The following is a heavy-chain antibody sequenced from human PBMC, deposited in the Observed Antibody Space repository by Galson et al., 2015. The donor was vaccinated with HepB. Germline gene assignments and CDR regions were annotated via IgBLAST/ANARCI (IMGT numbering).Heavy chain of an antibody. J-gene: IGHJ4*02. CDR1: GGPFSGYY. V-gene: IGHV4-34*01. Sequence: SETLSLTCAVYGGPFSGYYWSWIRQPQGKGLEWIGEINHSGSTNYNPSLKSRVTISVDTSKNQFSLKLSSVTAADTAVYYCASGYYDSSGPDFDYWGQGTLVTVSS. CDR3: ASGYYDSSGPDFDY. D-gene: IGHD3-22*01. CDR2: INHSGST.